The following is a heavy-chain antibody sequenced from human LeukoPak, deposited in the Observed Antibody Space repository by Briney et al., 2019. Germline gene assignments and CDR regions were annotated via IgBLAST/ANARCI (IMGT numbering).Heavy chain of an antibody. J-gene: IGHJ4*02. CDR3: ARRPVGLVFDY. CDR1: GYSISSGYY. Sequence: PSETLSLTCAVSGYSISSGYYWGWIRQPPGKGLEWIGSIYHSGSTYYNPSLKGRVTISVDTSKNQFSLKLSSVTAADTAVCYCARRPVGLVFDYWGQGTLATVS. D-gene: IGHD1-14*01. V-gene: IGHV4-38-2*01. CDR2: IYHSGST.